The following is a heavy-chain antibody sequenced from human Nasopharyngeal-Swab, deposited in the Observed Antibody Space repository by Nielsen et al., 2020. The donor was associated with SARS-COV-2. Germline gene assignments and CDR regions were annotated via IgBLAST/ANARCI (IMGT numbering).Heavy chain of an antibody. Sequence: SETLSLTCAVSGGSISSSNWWSWVRPPPGKGLEWFGEIYHSGSTNYNPSLKSRVTISVDKSKNQFSLKLSSVTAADTAVYYCARTYIVVVPAAMGYYYYGMDVWGQGTTVTVSS. CDR3: ARTYIVVVPAAMGYYYYGMDV. V-gene: IGHV4-4*02. CDR1: GGSISSSNW. CDR2: IYHSGST. D-gene: IGHD2-2*01. J-gene: IGHJ6*02.